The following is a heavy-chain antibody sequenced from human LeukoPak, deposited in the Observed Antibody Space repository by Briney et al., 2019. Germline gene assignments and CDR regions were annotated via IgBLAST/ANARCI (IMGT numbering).Heavy chain of an antibody. J-gene: IGHJ5*02. V-gene: IGHV1-18*01. D-gene: IGHD1-26*01. CDR3: ARGSLGVGATSWFDP. CDR1: GYTFTSYG. CDR2: ISAYNGNT. Sequence: ASVKVSCKASGYTFTSYGISWVRQAPGQGLEWMGWISAYNGNTNYAQKLQGRVTMTTDTSTSTAYMELRSLRSEDTAVYYCARGSLGVGATSWFDPWGQGTLVTVSS.